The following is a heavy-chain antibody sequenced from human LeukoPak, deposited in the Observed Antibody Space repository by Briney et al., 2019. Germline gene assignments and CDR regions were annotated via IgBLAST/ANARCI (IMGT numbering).Heavy chain of an antibody. V-gene: IGHV3-53*01. Sequence: SGGSLRLSCAASGFTVSSNYMSWVRQAPGKGLEWVSVIYSGGSTYYADSVKGRFTISRDNSKNTLYFQMNSLRVEDTAVYYCARDSGSSSGFDPWGQGTLVTVSS. J-gene: IGHJ5*02. CDR2: IYSGGST. CDR3: ARDSGSSSGFDP. CDR1: GFTVSSNY. D-gene: IGHD6-6*01.